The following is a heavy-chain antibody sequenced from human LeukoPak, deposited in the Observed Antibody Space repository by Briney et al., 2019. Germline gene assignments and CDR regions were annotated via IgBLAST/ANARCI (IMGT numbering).Heavy chain of an antibody. Sequence: GGSLRLSCAASGITFSSYEMNWVRQAPGKGLEWVSYISSSSNTMYYADSVKGRFTISRDNAKNSLYLQMNSLRDEDTAVYYCARAFDYWGQGTLVAVSS. J-gene: IGHJ4*02. CDR1: GITFSSYE. CDR3: ARAFDY. CDR2: ISSSSNTM. V-gene: IGHV3-48*03.